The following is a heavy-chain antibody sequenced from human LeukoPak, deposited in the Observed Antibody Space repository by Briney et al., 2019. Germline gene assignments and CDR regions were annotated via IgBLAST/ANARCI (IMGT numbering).Heavy chain of an antibody. CDR3: AKDLDGTAAGNPYFDY. V-gene: IGHV3-23*01. D-gene: IGHD6-13*01. J-gene: IGHJ4*02. Sequence: VGSLRLSCAASGFTFSNFAMSWVRQAPGEGLGKGSAICGGGATTYYADSVKGRFTISRDNPKNTLYLQMKSLRAEDTALSYCAKDLDGTAAGNPYFDYWGQGTLVTVSS. CDR2: ICGGGATT. CDR1: GFTFSNFA.